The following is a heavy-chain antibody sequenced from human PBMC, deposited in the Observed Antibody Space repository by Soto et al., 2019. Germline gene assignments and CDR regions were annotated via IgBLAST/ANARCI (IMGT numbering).Heavy chain of an antibody. Sequence: QVLLVQSETEVKKPGASVKVSCKASGYIFTNYDITWVRQAPGQGLEWMGWVSGYNGNTKYAQKFQDRGTMTTDTSTSTVYMELRSLRSDDTAVYYCARFGSAPYYYYGVDVWGQGTTVFVSS. CDR3: ARFGSAPYYYYGVDV. CDR2: VSGYNGNT. J-gene: IGHJ6*02. D-gene: IGHD3-10*01. V-gene: IGHV1-18*01. CDR1: GYIFTNYD.